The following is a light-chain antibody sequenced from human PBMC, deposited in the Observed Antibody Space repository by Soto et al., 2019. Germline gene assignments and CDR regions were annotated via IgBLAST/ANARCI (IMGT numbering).Light chain of an antibody. V-gene: IGLV2-14*01. CDR3: CSYAGSSTPV. J-gene: IGLJ2*01. Sequence: QSALTQAASVSESPGQSISLSCGGTSTDVGSHNYVSWYQQHPGKAPKLIIFEVNNRPSGVSHRFSGSKSGNTASLTISDLQGEDEADYYCCSYAGSSTPVFGGGTKLTVL. CDR1: STDVGSHNY. CDR2: EVN.